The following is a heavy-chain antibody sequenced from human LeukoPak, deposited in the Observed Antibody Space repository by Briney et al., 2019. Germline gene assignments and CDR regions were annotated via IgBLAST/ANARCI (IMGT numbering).Heavy chain of an antibody. D-gene: IGHD2-2*01. CDR3: AREGYCSSTSCYRLDY. Sequence: ASVKVSCKASGYTLNSYAMNWVRQAPGQGLEWMGWINTNTGNPTYAQGFTGRFVFSLDTSVSTAYLQISSLKAEDTAVYYCAREGYCSSTSCYRLDYWGQGTLVTVSS. CDR2: INTNTGNP. CDR1: GYTLNSYA. V-gene: IGHV7-4-1*02. J-gene: IGHJ4*02.